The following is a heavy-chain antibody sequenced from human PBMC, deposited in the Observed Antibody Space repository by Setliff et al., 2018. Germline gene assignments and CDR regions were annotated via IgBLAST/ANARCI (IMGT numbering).Heavy chain of an antibody. Sequence: GSLRLSCAASGFTFRGFAMHWVRQAPGKGLEWVAFIRHDESDIYYTNSVKGRFTVSRDNSKNSLFLQMNSLRAEDTAVYYCVRDLHWGFDYWGLGTLVTVS. CDR1: GFTFRGFA. V-gene: IGHV3-30*02. CDR3: VRDLHWGFDY. CDR2: IRHDESDI. J-gene: IGHJ4*02. D-gene: IGHD7-27*01.